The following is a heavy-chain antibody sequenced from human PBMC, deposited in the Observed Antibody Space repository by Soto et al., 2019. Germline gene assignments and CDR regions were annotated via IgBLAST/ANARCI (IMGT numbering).Heavy chain of an antibody. D-gene: IGHD5-18*01. V-gene: IGHV2-70*01. CDR1: GVAMTYGGYS. Sequence: TLSLTCSVSGVAMTYGGYSWSWIRQSPEKGLEWLALIDWADDKYYSTSLKTRLTISKDTSKNQVVLTMTNVEPVDTATYFCSRAVGGFTYGYPDYWGQGTLVTVSS. CDR2: IDWADDK. CDR3: SRAVGGFTYGYPDY. J-gene: IGHJ4*02.